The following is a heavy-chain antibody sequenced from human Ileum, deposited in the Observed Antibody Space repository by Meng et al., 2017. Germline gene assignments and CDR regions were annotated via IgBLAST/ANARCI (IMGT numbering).Heavy chain of an antibody. V-gene: IGHV3-30*01. D-gene: IGHD1-26*01. CDR2: IGYGGGYK. CDR3: ARAKYSMNDPLHW. J-gene: IGHJ4*02. CDR1: GFTFSTYA. Sequence: GESLKISCAASGFTFSTYAMYWVRQAPGKGLEWVAVIGYGGGYKYYADSVKGRFTISRENSQSTLYLQMNSLRAEDTAVYYCARAKYSMNDPLHWWGQGTLVTVSS.